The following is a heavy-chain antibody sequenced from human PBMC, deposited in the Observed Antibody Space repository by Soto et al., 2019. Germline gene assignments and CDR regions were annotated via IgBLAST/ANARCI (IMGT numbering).Heavy chain of an antibody. V-gene: IGHV3-15*01. CDR3: TRGGNKDAFDI. Sequence: EVQLVESGGGLVKPGGSLRLSCAASGFTFSNAWMSWVRQAPGKGLEWVGRIKSKTDGGTTDYAAPVKGRFTISREDSKNTLYLQMNSLKAEDTAVYYCTRGGNKDAFDIWGQGTMVTVSS. D-gene: IGHD3-16*01. J-gene: IGHJ3*02. CDR1: GFTFSNAW. CDR2: IKSKTDGGTT.